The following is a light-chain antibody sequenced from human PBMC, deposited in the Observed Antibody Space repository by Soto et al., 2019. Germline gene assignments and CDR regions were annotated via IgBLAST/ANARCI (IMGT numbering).Light chain of an antibody. CDR3: QQVDSYPRT. V-gene: IGKV1-9*01. J-gene: IGKJ1*01. CDR2: AAS. CDR1: RGSSGY. Sequence: DKQFAQTPASPSPSVGERVTATGRAKRGSSGYLLWYQQKRGKAPTLLIFAASTRQTGVPSRFSGSGSGADFTLTIGRLDPEDVATYYCQQVDSYPRTFGQGTKVEIK.